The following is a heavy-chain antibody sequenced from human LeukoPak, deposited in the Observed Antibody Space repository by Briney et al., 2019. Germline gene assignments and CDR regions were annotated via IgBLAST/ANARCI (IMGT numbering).Heavy chain of an antibody. J-gene: IGHJ4*02. Sequence: GGSLRLSCAASGFTFSSYSMNWVRQAPGKGLEWVSVIYSGGSTYYADSVKGRFTISRDNSKNTLYLQMNSLRAEDTAVYYYAREGMDYYDSSGYFDYWGQGTLVTVSS. CDR1: GFTFSSYS. D-gene: IGHD3-22*01. V-gene: IGHV3-66*01. CDR3: AREGMDYYDSSGYFDY. CDR2: IYSGGST.